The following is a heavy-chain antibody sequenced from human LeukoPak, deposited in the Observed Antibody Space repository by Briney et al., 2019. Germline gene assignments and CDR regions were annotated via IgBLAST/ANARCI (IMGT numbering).Heavy chain of an antibody. Sequence: SETLSLTCTVSGGSISSYYWSWIRQPAGKGLKWSGRIYTSGSTNYNPSLKSRVTMSVDTSKNQFSLKLSSVTAADTAVYYCARDVSDFGGNYYYYYYMDVWGKGTRVTVSS. D-gene: IGHD4-23*01. CDR2: IYTSGST. J-gene: IGHJ6*03. CDR1: GGSISSYY. V-gene: IGHV4-4*07. CDR3: ARDVSDFGGNYYYYYYMDV.